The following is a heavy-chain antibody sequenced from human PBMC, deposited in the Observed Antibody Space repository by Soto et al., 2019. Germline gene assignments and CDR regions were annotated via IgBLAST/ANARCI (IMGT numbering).Heavy chain of an antibody. D-gene: IGHD6-13*01. J-gene: IGHJ5*01. CDR2: IYYSGST. Sequence: ADGLSQTYTFAGCSISSYYWSRIRQPSGKGLEWIGYIYYSGSTNYNPSLKSRVTISVDTSKNQFSLKLSSVTAADTAVYYCAMSYSRYLFGWSHSWGQGILVTVS. V-gene: IGHV4-59*07. CDR1: GCSISSYY. CDR3: AMSYSRYLFGWSHS.